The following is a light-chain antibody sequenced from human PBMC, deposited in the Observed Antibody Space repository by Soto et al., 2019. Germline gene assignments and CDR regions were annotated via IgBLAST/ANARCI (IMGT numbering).Light chain of an antibody. Sequence: DIQMTQSPSSVSASVGDRVTITCRASQDISSWLAWYQQKPGKAPKIMIYAASSLQGGVPSRFSGSGSGTEFTLTISSLQPEDFATYYCQQASSSPPTFGQGTRLDIK. CDR2: AAS. V-gene: IGKV1-12*01. CDR3: QQASSSPPT. CDR1: QDISSW. J-gene: IGKJ5*01.